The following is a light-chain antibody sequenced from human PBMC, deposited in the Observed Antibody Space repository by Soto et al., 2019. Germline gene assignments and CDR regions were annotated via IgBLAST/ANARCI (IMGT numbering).Light chain of an antibody. J-gene: IGKJ2*01. CDR2: DAS. CDR1: LDIINY. V-gene: IGKV1-33*01. Sequence: DIQMTQSPSSLSASVGDTVTITCQASLDIINYLNWYQQKPGKAPKLLIYDASKLKTGVPSRFSGSGFGTDFTFTISSLQPEDIATYFCLQFDTFPYTFGQGTNLEIK. CDR3: LQFDTFPYT.